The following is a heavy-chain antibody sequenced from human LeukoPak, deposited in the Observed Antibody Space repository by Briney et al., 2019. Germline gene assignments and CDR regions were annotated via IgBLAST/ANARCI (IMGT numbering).Heavy chain of an antibody. D-gene: IGHD2-21*01. CDR1: GGSISSSSYY. CDR3: AREVASLDY. Sequence: PSETLSLTCTVSGGSISSSSYYWSWIRQPAGKGLEWIGRIYTSGKNNYNPSLKSRVTMSLDTSKNQFSLRLSSVTTADTAVYYCAREVASLDYWGQGTLVTVSS. CDR2: IYTSGKN. J-gene: IGHJ4*02. V-gene: IGHV4-61*02.